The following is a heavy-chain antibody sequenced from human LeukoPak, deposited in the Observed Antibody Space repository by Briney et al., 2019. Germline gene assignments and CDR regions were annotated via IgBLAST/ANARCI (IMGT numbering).Heavy chain of an antibody. Sequence: PGGSLRLSCAASGFTVSSKYMSWVRQAPGKGLEWVSVMYSGGSTYYADSVEGRFTISRDSSKNTVYLQMSSLRAEDTAVYYCASVTMVRGPHFDYWGQGTLDTVSS. D-gene: IGHD3-10*01. CDR1: GFTVSSKY. J-gene: IGHJ4*02. CDR2: MYSGGST. CDR3: ASVTMVRGPHFDY. V-gene: IGHV3-53*01.